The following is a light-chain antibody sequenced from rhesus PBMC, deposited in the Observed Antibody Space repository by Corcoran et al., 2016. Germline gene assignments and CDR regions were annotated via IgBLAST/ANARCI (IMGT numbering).Light chain of an antibody. Sequence: DIQMTQSPSSLSASVGDTVTITCQARQAIRKYLAWYQVKPGTAPKLLIYDASTLQSGVPSSFSGGGSGTDFTLTIRSLQPEDFATYFCQQHNNYPRTFGQGTRVEIK. J-gene: IGKJ1*01. CDR3: QQHNNYPRT. CDR2: DAS. V-gene: IGKV1-25*01. CDR1: QAIRKY.